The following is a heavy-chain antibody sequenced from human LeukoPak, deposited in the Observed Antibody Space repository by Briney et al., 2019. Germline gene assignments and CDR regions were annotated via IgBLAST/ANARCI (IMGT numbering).Heavy chain of an antibody. CDR3: AEGSSLGYCSGGSCYPRY. Sequence: QPGGSLRLSCAASGFTFSSYAMTWVRQAPGKGLEWVSVISGSGGSTYYADSVKGRFTVSRDNSKNTLYLQMSRLRAEDTAVYYCAEGSSLGYCSGGSCYPRYWGQGTLVTVSS. D-gene: IGHD2-15*01. CDR1: GFTFSSYA. V-gene: IGHV3-23*01. CDR2: ISGSGGST. J-gene: IGHJ4*02.